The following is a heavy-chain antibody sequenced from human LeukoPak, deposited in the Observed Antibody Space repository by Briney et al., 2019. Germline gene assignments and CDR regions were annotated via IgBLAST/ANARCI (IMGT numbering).Heavy chain of an antibody. V-gene: IGHV3-48*03. J-gene: IGHJ3*02. CDR2: ISSSGSTI. CDR1: GFTFSSYE. CDR3: ARDQFYAFDI. Sequence: PGGSLRRSCAASGFTFSSYEMNWVRQAPGKGLEWVSCISSSGSTIYYADSVKGRFTISRDNAKNSLYLQMNSLRDEDTAVYYCARDQFYAFDIWGQGTMVTVSS.